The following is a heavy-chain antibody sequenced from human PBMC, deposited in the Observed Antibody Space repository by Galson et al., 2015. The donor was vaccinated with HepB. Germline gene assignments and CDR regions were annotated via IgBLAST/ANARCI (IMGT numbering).Heavy chain of an antibody. CDR3: AKENRYNWNGHFDY. Sequence: SLRLSCAASESTFSTPGMSWVRQGPGKGLEWVSGISASGDHTYYADSVRGRFTISRDNSKNTLYLQMNSLGPEDTAVYYCAKENRYNWNGHFDYWGQGTLVTV. V-gene: IGHV3-23*01. J-gene: IGHJ4*02. CDR2: ISASGDHT. D-gene: IGHD1-1*01. CDR1: ESTFSTPG.